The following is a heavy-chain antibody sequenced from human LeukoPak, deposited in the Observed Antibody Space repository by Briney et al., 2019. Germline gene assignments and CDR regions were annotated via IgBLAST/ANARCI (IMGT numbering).Heavy chain of an antibody. CDR1: GFTFSSYA. D-gene: IGHD3-10*01. CDR2: ISGRGDGT. CDR3: VKDLTMVRVLGNFDS. V-gene: IGHV3-23*01. J-gene: IGHJ4*02. Sequence: GGSLRLSCAASGFTFSSYAMSWVRQAPGKGLEWVSTISGRGDGTYDADSVKGRFTISRDNSKDTLYLQMNSLRAEDTAVYYCVKDLTMVRVLGNFDSWGQGTLVTVSS.